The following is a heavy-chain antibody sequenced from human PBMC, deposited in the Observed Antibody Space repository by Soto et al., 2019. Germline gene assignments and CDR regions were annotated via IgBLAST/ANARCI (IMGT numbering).Heavy chain of an antibody. CDR3: ARGLVEYSSSWVSGHWFDP. V-gene: IGHV4-59*01. J-gene: IGHJ5*02. D-gene: IGHD6-6*01. CDR2: IYYSGST. Sequence: PSETLSLTCTVSGGSISSYYWSWIRQPPGKGLEWIGYIYYSGSTNYNPSLKSRVTISVDTSKNQFSLKLSSVTAADTAVYYCARGLVEYSSSWVSGHWFDPWGQGTLVTVSS. CDR1: GGSISSYY.